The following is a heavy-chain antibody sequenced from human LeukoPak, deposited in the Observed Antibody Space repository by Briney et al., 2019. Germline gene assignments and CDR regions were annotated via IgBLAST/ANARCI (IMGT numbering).Heavy chain of an antibody. CDR3: AREDDTGRYMGDDAFDI. Sequence: SETLSLTCTVSGGSISSYYWSWIRQPPGKGLEWIGYIYYSGSTNYNPSLKSRVTISVGTSKNQFSPKLSSVTAADTAVYYCAREDDTGRYMGDDAFDIWGQGTMVTVSS. CDR1: GGSISSYY. CDR2: IYYSGST. V-gene: IGHV4-59*01. J-gene: IGHJ3*02. D-gene: IGHD1-26*01.